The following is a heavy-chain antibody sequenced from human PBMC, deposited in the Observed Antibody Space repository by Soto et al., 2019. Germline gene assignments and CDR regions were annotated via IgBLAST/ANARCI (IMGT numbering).Heavy chain of an antibody. Sequence: EVQLLESGGGLVQPGGSLRLSCAASGFTFSTYAMSWVRQAPGKGLEWVSAISGSGDTSYSADSVKGRFTISRDNSKNTLYLQMNSLRAEDTAVYYCAKASYYDFWSGDNWFDPWGQGTLVTGSS. J-gene: IGHJ5*02. V-gene: IGHV3-23*01. CDR2: ISGSGDTS. CDR1: GFTFSTYA. D-gene: IGHD3-3*01. CDR3: AKASYYDFWSGDNWFDP.